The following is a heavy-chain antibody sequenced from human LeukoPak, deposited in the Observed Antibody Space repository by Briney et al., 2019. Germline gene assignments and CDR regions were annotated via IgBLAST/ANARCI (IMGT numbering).Heavy chain of an antibody. Sequence: GASVNVSCKASGYTFTSYAMHWVRQAPGQRLEWMGWINAGNGNTKYSQKFQGRVTITRDTSASTAYMELSSLRSEDTAVYYCARDRGTYSSSWYYFDYWGQGTLVTVSS. CDR2: INAGNGNT. CDR1: GYTFTSYA. D-gene: IGHD6-13*01. V-gene: IGHV1-3*01. CDR3: ARDRGTYSSSWYYFDY. J-gene: IGHJ4*02.